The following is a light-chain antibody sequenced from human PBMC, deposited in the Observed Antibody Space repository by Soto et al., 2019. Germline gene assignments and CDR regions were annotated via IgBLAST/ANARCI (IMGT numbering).Light chain of an antibody. CDR2: NNN. Sequence: QSVLTQPPSASGSPGQRVTISCSGSHSNIGRNTVHWYQQLPGTAPKLLIYNNNQRPSGVPDRFSGSKSGTSASLAISGLQSEEEADYYCAAWDDNRNGVFGGWTKLTVL. V-gene: IGLV1-44*01. CDR1: HSNIGRNT. CDR3: AAWDDNRNGV. J-gene: IGLJ2*01.